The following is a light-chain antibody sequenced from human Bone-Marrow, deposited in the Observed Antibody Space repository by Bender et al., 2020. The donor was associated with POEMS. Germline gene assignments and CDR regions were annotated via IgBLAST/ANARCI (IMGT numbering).Light chain of an antibody. CDR3: SSYAGTIHLGV. J-gene: IGLJ3*02. Sequence: QSVLTQPPSASGTPGQRVTISCSGGSSNIGAHAVNWYQHLPGTAPKLLIYSSHRRPSGVPDRFSGSKSGNTASLTVSGLQAEDEADYYCSSYAGTIHLGVFGGGTKLTVL. V-gene: IGLV1-44*01. CDR1: SSNIGAHA. CDR2: SSH.